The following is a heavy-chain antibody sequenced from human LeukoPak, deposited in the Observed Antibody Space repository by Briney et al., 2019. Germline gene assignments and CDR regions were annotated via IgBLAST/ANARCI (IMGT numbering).Heavy chain of an antibody. Sequence: GASVKVSCKASGYTFTSYDINWVRQATGQGLEWMGIINPSGGSTSYAQKFQGRVTMTRDTSTSTVYMELSSLRSEDTAVYYCALTRRNYYDSSGYHNGIDYWGQGTLVTVSS. J-gene: IGHJ4*02. D-gene: IGHD3-22*01. CDR2: INPSGGST. CDR1: GYTFTSYD. V-gene: IGHV1-46*01. CDR3: ALTRRNYYDSSGYHNGIDY.